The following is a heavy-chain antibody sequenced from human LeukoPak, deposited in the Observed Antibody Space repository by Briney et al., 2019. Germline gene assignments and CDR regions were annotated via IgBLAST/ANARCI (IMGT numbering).Heavy chain of an antibody. CDR2: IYTSGST. D-gene: IGHD3-22*01. J-gene: IGHJ4*02. CDR1: GCSISSYY. CDR3: ARDAGLYDSSGYLDY. Sequence: PSETLSLTCTVSGCSISSYYWSWIRQPAGKGLEWIGRIYTSGSTNYNPSLKSRVTMSVDTSKNQFSLKLSSVTAADTAVYYCARDAGLYDSSGYLDYWGQGTLVTVSS. V-gene: IGHV4-4*07.